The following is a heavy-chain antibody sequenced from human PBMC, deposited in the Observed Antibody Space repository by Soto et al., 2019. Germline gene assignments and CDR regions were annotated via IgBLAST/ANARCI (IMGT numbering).Heavy chain of an antibody. CDR3: AGVYYGCFSGNDF. CDR1: GFSFSSYV. Sequence: PGGSLRLSCAGSGFSFSSYVLSWVRQAPGRGLEWVAATSYDGNNRYYADSVKGRLIISRDNSKNTLDLEMETPRPKDTAVYYCAGVYYGCFSGNDFWGQGTPFTVPS. D-gene: IGHD3-10*01. J-gene: IGHJ4*02. CDR2: TSYDGNNR. V-gene: IGHV3-30-3*01.